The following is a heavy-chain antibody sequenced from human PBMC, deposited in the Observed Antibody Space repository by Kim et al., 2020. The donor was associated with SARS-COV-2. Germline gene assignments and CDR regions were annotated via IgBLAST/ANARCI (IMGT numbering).Heavy chain of an antibody. D-gene: IGHD2-21*02. V-gene: IGHV4-30-4*01. CDR2: IYYTGSS. J-gene: IGHJ4*02. Sequence: SETLSLTCTVSGGSISSGDYYWSWIRQPPGKGLEWIGYIYYTGSSHYNPSLNSRVTISIDTSKNQFSLKVSSVTAADTAVYYCARGPPIVGGDCYSHWGQGTLVTVSS. CDR1: GGSISSGDYY. CDR3: ARGPPIVGGDCYSH.